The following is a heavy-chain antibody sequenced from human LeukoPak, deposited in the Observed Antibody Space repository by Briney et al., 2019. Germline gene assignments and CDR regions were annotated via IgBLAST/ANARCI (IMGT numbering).Heavy chain of an antibody. D-gene: IGHD6-13*01. CDR2: ISYDGSNK. J-gene: IGHJ1*01. V-gene: IGHV3-30*03. CDR1: GFTFSSYG. CDR3: ALLYSSSWYGRYFQH. Sequence: GGSLRLSCAASGFTFSSYGMHWVRQAPGKGLEWVAVISYDGSNKYYADSVKGRFTISRDNSKNTLYLQMNSLRAEDTAVYYCALLYSSSWYGRYFQHWGQGTLVTVSS.